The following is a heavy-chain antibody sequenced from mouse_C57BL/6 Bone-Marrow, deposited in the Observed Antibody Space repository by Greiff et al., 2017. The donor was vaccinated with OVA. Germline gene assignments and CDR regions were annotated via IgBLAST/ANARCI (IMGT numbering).Heavy chain of an antibody. CDR2: ISSGGSYT. Sequence: EVMLVESGGDLVKPGGSLKLSCAASGFTFSSYGMSWVRQTPDKRLEWVATISSGGSYTYYPDSVKGRFTISRDNAKNTLYLQMSSLKSEDTAMYYCARHFYDYDGAYWGQGTLVTVSA. CDR1: GFTFSSYG. D-gene: IGHD2-4*01. V-gene: IGHV5-6*01. CDR3: ARHFYDYDGAY. J-gene: IGHJ3*01.